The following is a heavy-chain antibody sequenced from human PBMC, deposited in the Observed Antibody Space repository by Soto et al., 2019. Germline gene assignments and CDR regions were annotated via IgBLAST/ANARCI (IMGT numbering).Heavy chain of an antibody. CDR1: GGSFSGYQ. CDR2: INDSGNI. V-gene: IGHV4-34*01. D-gene: IGHD3-10*01. Sequence: QVQLQQWGAGLLKPSETLSLTCAVYGGSFSGYQWTWIRQTPGKGLEWIGEINDSGNINYNPSLKRRVTIFLDTPKKHISLKLSSVTAADTAVYYCARGLILWFGELSRRGGYYYYMDVWGEGTTVIVSS. CDR3: ARGLILWFGELSRRGGYYYYMDV. J-gene: IGHJ6*03.